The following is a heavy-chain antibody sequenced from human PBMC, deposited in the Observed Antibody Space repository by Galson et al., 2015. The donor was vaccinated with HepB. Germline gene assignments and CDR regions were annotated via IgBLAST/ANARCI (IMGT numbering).Heavy chain of an antibody. CDR2: IYYSGST. V-gene: IGHV4-31*03. CDR1: GGSISSSSYY. J-gene: IGHJ4*02. Sequence: TLSLTCTVSGGSISSSSYYWSWIRQHPGKGLEWIGYIYYSGSTYYNPSLKSRVTISVDTSKNQFSLKLSSVTAADTAVYYCARKGLATMRIWGQGTLVTVSS. CDR3: ARKGLATMRI. D-gene: IGHD5-24*01.